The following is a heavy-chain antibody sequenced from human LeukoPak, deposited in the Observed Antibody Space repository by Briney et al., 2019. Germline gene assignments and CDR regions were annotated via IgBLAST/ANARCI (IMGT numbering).Heavy chain of an antibody. CDR2: VRKDATEK. V-gene: IGHV3-30*02. CDR3: AKRSGPNSGPFDS. CDR1: GFIFTEYG. J-gene: IGHJ4*02. Sequence: GGSLRLSCAASGFIFTEYGMYWVRQAPGKGLEWVAFVRKDATEKKYADSVEGRFTISRDDSENTVYLKMDNLRVDDTAVYYCAKRSGPNSGPFDSWGQGTPVIVSS. D-gene: IGHD1-1*01.